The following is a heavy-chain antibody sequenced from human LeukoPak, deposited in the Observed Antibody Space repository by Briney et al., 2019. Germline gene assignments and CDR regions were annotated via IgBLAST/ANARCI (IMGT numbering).Heavy chain of an antibody. CDR3: ARVSESSGWYFSLSYYYYYYMDV. CDR2: ISGSGGST. J-gene: IGHJ6*03. CDR1: GFTFSSYG. Sequence: PGGSLRLSCAASGFTFSSYGMSWVRQAPGKGLEWVSAISGSGGSTYYADSVKGRYTISRDNSKNTLYLQMNSLRAEDTAVYYCARVSESSGWYFSLSYYYYYYMDVWGKGATVTISS. V-gene: IGHV3-23*01. D-gene: IGHD6-19*01.